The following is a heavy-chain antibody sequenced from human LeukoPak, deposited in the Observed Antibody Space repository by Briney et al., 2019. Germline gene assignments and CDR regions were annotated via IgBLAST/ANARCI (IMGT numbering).Heavy chain of an antibody. V-gene: IGHV4-39*01. J-gene: IGHJ5*02. CDR2: IYYSGST. CDR3: ASTGYSGSYYWFDP. CDR1: GGSISSSSYY. Sequence: SETLSLTCTVSGGSISSSSYYWGWIRQPPGKGLEWIGSIYYSGSTYYNPSLKSRVTISVDTSKNQFSLKLSSVTAADTAVYYCASTGYSGSYYWFDPGAREPWSPSPQ. D-gene: IGHD1-26*01.